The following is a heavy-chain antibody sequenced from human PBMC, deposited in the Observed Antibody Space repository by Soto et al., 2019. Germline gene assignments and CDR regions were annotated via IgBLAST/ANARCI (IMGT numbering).Heavy chain of an antibody. V-gene: IGHV4-39*01. CDR3: AKLAYSDYST. Sequence: SERRSLTFTVSGGSIKVGGYYWGWIPQPSDQGLEAPSIIYYSANTYYDPSLNLPLTIPPDTSRNLFSLDLPSVPAADTAFYYCAKLAYSDYSTWGQGTLVTVSS. D-gene: IGHD5-12*01. CDR2: IYYSANT. J-gene: IGHJ4*02. CDR1: GGSIKVGGYY.